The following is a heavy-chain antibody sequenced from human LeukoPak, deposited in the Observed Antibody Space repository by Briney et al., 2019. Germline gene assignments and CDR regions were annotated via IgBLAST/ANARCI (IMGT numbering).Heavy chain of an antibody. CDR3: ARDHSSSWYYFDY. D-gene: IGHD6-13*01. J-gene: IGHJ4*02. V-gene: IGHV1-18*01. CDR1: GGTFSSYA. CDR2: ISAYNGNT. Sequence: ASVKVSCKASGGTFSSYAISWVRQAPGQGLEWMGWISAYNGNTKYAQKLQGRVTMTTETSTSTAYMELRSLTSDDTAVYFCARDHSSSWYYFDYWGQGTLVTVSS.